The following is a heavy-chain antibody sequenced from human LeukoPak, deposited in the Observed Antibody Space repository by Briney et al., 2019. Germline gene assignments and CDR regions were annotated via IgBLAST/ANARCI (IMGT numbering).Heavy chain of an antibody. J-gene: IGHJ4*02. CDR3: ARDGHDSSGYYSGYFDY. V-gene: IGHV3-33*01. Sequence: GGSLRLSCAASGFTFSSYGMHWVRQAPGKGLEWVAVIWYDGSNKYYADSVKGRLTISRDNSKNTLYLQMNSLRAEDTAVYYCARDGHDSSGYYSGYFDYWGQGTLVTVSS. CDR2: IWYDGSNK. CDR1: GFTFSSYG. D-gene: IGHD3-22*01.